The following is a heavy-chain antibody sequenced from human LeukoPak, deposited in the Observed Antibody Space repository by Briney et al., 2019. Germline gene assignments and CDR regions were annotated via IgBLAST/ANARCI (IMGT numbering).Heavy chain of an antibody. V-gene: IGHV1-46*01. CDR1: GYTFTGYY. J-gene: IGHJ4*02. CDR2: INPSGGST. CDR3: ARDPAEMTTVTTYFDY. D-gene: IGHD4-11*01. Sequence: GASVKVSCKASGYTFTGYYMHWVRQAPGQGPERMGIINPSGGSTTYAQKFQGRVTMTRDTSTSTVYMELSSLRSEDTAVYYCARDPAEMTTVTTYFDYWGQGTLVTVSS.